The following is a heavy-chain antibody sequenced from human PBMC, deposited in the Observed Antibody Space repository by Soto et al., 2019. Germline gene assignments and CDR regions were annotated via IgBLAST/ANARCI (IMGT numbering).Heavy chain of an antibody. CDR2: IKSKTDGGTT. D-gene: IGHD3-3*01. V-gene: IGHV3-15*07. CDR3: TTGSITIFGVVQNDYYYGMDV. Sequence: GGSLRLSCAASGFTFSNAWMNWVRQAPGKGLEWVGRIKSKTDGGTTDYAAPVKGRFTISRDDSKNTLYLQMNSLKTEDTAVYYCTTGSITIFGVVQNDYYYGMDVWGQGTTVTVS. J-gene: IGHJ6*02. CDR1: GFTFSNAW.